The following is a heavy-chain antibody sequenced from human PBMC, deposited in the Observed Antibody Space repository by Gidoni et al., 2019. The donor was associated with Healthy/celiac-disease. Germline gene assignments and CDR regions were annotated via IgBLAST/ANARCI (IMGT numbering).Heavy chain of an antibody. J-gene: IGHJ4*02. V-gene: IGHV1-69*02. CDR3: ARAVATVTTGAHFDY. D-gene: IGHD4-17*01. CDR1: GGTFSSYT. CDR2: IIPILGIA. Sequence: QVQLVHSGAEVKKPGSSVKVSCKSSGGTFSSYTISWVRQAPGQGLEWMGRIIPILGIANYAQKFQGRVTITADKSTSTAYMELSSLRSEDTAVYYCARAVATVTTGAHFDYWGQGTLVTVSS.